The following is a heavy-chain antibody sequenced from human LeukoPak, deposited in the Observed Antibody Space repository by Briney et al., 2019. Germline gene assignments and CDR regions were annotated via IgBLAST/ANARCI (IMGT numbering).Heavy chain of an antibody. Sequence: GGSLRLSCATSGLTFSNHGMHWARQAPGKGLEWVAFIRSDGSHNYADSVKGRFTISRDNSKNTVFLQMNSLTLDDTAVYYCARGFPANIVVVTAIPDYWGQGTLVTVSS. J-gene: IGHJ4*02. CDR2: IRSDGSH. D-gene: IGHD2-21*02. CDR1: GLTFSNHG. CDR3: ARGFPANIVVVTAIPDY. V-gene: IGHV3-30*02.